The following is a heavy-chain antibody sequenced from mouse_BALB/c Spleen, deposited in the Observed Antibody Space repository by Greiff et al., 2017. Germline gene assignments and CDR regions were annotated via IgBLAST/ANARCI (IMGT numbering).Heavy chain of an antibody. CDR2: IWSGGST. CDR3: ARRAGEFITTGVADGYYAMDY. Sequence: VQLQQSGPGLVQPSQSLSITCTVSGFSLTSYGVHWVRQSPGKGLEWLGVIWSGGSTDYNAAFISRLSISKDNSKSQVFFQMNSLQANDTAIYYGARRAGEFITTGVADGYYAMDYWGQGTAVTVA. V-gene: IGHV2-2*02. D-gene: IGHD1-1*01. CDR1: GFSLTSYG. J-gene: IGHJ4*01.